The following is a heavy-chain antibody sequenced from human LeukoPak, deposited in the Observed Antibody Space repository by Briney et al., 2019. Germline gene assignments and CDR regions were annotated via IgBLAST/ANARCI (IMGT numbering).Heavy chain of an antibody. CDR3: ARRSGDSNGWNNRFDT. CDR2: IHQSGSA. V-gene: IGHV4-39*01. CDR1: GGSISSSSRSYH. Sequence: SETLSPTCTVSGGSISSSSRSYHWGWLRQTPGKGLEWIGSIHQSGSANHNPSLKSRVTLSVDTSKNQFSLRMSSVTAADTAVYHCARRSGDSNGWNNRFDTWGQGTLVTVSS. D-gene: IGHD6-19*01. J-gene: IGHJ5*02.